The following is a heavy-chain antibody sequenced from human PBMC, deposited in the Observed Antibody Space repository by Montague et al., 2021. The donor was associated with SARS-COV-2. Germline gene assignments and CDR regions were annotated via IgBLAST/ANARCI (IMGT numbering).Heavy chain of an antibody. CDR1: GFIFSSYA. D-gene: IGHD2-15*01. J-gene: IGHJ4*02. V-gene: IGHV3-30-3*01. CDR3: ARAGWRCSGGSCYSQGGFDY. CDR2: ISYDGSNK. Sequence: SLRLSCAAPGFIFSSYAMHWVRQAPGKGLEWVAVISYDGSNKFYADSVKGRFTISRDNSKNTLYLQMSSLRAEDTAVYYCARAGWRCSGGSCYSQGGFDYWGQGTLVTVSS.